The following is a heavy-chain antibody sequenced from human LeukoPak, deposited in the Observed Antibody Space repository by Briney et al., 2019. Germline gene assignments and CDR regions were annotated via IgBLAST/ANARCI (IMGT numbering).Heavy chain of an antibody. CDR1: GFTLSDYC. D-gene: IGHD1-26*01. CDR2: IRSNGGGT. Sequence: PGGSLRRSCSASGFTLSDYCMHWVRQAPGKGLEYVSAIRSNGGGTNYADSVKGRFTISRDNSKNTLYLQMSSLRVEDTAVYYCVRLGGNDSDYWGQGTLVTVSS. CDR3: VRLGGNDSDY. V-gene: IGHV3-64D*06. J-gene: IGHJ4*02.